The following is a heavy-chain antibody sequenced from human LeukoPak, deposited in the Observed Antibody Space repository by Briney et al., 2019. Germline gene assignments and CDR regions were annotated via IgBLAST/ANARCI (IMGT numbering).Heavy chain of an antibody. V-gene: IGHV3-11*01. CDR2: ISSSGSTI. J-gene: IGHJ5*02. CDR1: GFTFSDYY. Sequence: PGGSLRLSCAASGFTFSDYYMSWIRQAPGKGLEWVSYISSSGSTIYYADSVKGRFTISRDNAKNSLYLQMNSLRAEDTAVYYCARDISLEPNDDQPVRGRGYNPWGQGTLVTVSS. D-gene: IGHD1-1*01. CDR3: ARDISLEPNDDQPVRGRGYNP.